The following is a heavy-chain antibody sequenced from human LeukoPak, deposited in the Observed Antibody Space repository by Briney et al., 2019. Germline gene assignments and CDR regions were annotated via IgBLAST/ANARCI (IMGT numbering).Heavy chain of an antibody. V-gene: IGHV3-15*01. Sequence: GGSLRLSCAASGFTFSNGWMTWVRQAPGKGLEWVGRIKSKTDGGSTDYAARVKGRFIISRDDSKNTLYLQMNNLKTEGRAVYSCTTDLTMVRGVRGLFDLWGQGTLVTVSS. D-gene: IGHD3-10*01. CDR2: IKSKTDGGST. CDR3: TTDLTMVRGVRGLFDL. J-gene: IGHJ4*02. CDR1: GFTFSNGW.